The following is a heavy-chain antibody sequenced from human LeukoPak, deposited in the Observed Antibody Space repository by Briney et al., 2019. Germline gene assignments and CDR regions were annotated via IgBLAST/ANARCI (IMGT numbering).Heavy chain of an antibody. Sequence: SETLSLTCAAYGGSFSGYYWSWIRQPPGKGLEWIGEINHSGSTNYNPSLKSRVTISVDTSKNQFSLKLSSVTAADTAVYYCARGLGYCSGGSCYDAFDIWGQGTMVTVSS. CDR1: GGSFSGYY. J-gene: IGHJ3*02. D-gene: IGHD2-15*01. CDR2: INHSGST. V-gene: IGHV4-34*01. CDR3: ARGLGYCSGGSCYDAFDI.